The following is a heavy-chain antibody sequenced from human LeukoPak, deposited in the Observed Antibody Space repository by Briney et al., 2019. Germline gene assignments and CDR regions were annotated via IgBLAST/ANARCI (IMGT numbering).Heavy chain of an antibody. Sequence: GSLRLSCAVSGFTFSSYAMSWIRQPPGKGLEWIGEIDHSGSTNYNPSLKGRVTISVDTSKNQFSLKLSSVTAADTAVYYCARGRQTNFWSGYYVPNPPFYFDYWGQGTLVTVSS. D-gene: IGHD3-3*01. CDR3: ARGRQTNFWSGYYVPNPPFYFDY. J-gene: IGHJ4*02. CDR1: GFTFSSYA. CDR2: IDHSGST. V-gene: IGHV4-34*01.